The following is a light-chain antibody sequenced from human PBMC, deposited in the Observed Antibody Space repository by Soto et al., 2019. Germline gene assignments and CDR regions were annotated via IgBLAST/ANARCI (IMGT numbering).Light chain of an antibody. CDR3: QQYYGTPWT. CDR2: WAS. Sequence: DIVMTQSPDSLAVSLGERATINCKSGQSVLFSSNNKNYLAWYQQKPGQPPKLLIYWASTRESGVPDRFSGSGSGTDFTLTISSLQAEDVAVYYCQQYYGTPWTFGQGTKVEIK. J-gene: IGKJ1*01. CDR1: QSVLFSSNNKNY. V-gene: IGKV4-1*01.